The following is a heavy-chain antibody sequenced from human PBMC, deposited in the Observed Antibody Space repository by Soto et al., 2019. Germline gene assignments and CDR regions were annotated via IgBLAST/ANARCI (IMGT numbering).Heavy chain of an antibody. CDR2: IIPIFGTA. D-gene: IGHD4-17*01. J-gene: IGHJ4*02. CDR1: GGTFSSYA. Sequence: SVKVSCKASGGTFSSYAISWVRQAPGQGLEWMGGIIPIFGTANYAQKFQGRVTITADKSTSTAYMELSSLRSEDTAVYYCATVMVTTVTPNYFDYWGQGTLVTVSS. V-gene: IGHV1-69*06. CDR3: ATVMVTTVTPNYFDY.